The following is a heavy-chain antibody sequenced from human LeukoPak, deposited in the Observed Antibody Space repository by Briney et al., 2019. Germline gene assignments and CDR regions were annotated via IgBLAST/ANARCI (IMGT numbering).Heavy chain of an antibody. D-gene: IGHD6-19*01. CDR3: AKGKYSSGGVPDY. V-gene: IGHV3-23*01. J-gene: IGHJ4*02. CDR2: ISGGGEST. CDR1: EFTFSSHA. Sequence: GGSLRLSCVASEFTFSSHAMNWVRQAPGKGLEWVSSISGGGESTYCADSVKGRFTVSRDNSKNTLYLQINSLRGGDTAVYYCAKGKYSSGGVPDYWGQGTLVTVSS.